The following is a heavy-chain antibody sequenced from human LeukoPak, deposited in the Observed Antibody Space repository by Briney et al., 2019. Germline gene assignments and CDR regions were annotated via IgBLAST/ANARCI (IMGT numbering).Heavy chain of an antibody. D-gene: IGHD3-10*01. CDR3: AREVLLWFGETDYFDY. V-gene: IGHV1-46*01. Sequence: ASVKVSCKASGYTFTSYYMHWVRPAPGQGLEWMGIINPSGGSTSYAQKFQGRVTMTRDTSTSTVYMELSSLRSEDTAVYYCAREVLLWFGETDYFDYWGQGTLVTVSS. J-gene: IGHJ4*02. CDR1: GYTFTSYY. CDR2: INPSGGST.